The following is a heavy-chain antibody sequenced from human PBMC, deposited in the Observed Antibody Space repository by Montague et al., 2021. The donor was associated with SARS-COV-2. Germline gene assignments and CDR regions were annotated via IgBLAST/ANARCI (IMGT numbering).Heavy chain of an antibody. CDR2: ISSSGSTI. J-gene: IGHJ4*02. CDR1: GFTFSSYE. D-gene: IGHD6-19*01. Sequence: SLRLSCAASGFTFSSYEMNWVRQAPGKGLEWVSYISSSGSTIYYADSVKGRFTISRDNAKNSLYLQMNRLRAEDTAVYYCARDGALYSSGWWGGDFDYWGQGTLVTVSS. CDR3: ARDGALYSSGWWGGDFDY. V-gene: IGHV3-48*03.